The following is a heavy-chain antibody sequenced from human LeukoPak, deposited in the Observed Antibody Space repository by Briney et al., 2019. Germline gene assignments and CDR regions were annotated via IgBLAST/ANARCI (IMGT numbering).Heavy chain of an antibody. CDR3: ARARLHRVYYFDY. CDR1: NVSFSGYY. Sequence: MASETLSLTCAVYNVSFSGYYWSWIRQPPGKGLEWIGEMNHSGRTDYNPSLKSRVTISVDTSKNQFSLKLSSVTAADTAVYYCARARLHRVYYFDYWGQGTLVIVSS. V-gene: IGHV4-34*01. CDR2: MNHSGRT. J-gene: IGHJ4*02. D-gene: IGHD4-11*01.